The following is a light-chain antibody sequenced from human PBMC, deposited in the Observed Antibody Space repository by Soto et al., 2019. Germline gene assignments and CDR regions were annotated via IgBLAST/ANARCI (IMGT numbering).Light chain of an antibody. Sequence: QSVLIQPASVSGSPGQSITISCTGTSSDFGPYQYVSWYQLHPGKVSKLMIYVVSHRPSGISSRFSGSKSSNTASLTISGLKPEYEADYYCSSRTASSTVVFGGGTKLTVL. V-gene: IGLV2-14*01. CDR2: VVS. CDR1: SSDFGPYQY. CDR3: SSRTASSTVV. J-gene: IGLJ2*01.